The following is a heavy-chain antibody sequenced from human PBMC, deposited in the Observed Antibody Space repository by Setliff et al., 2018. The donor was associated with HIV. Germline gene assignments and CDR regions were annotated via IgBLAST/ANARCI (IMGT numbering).Heavy chain of an antibody. V-gene: IGHV1-46*01. Sequence: ASVKVSCKASGYTFTSQYLHWVRQAPGQGLEWMGVINPTGGSTTYAQNFQGRVTMTRDTPTSTVYMEVSSLRSEDTAVYYCARDVLDLVISVYGFWGQGIPVTVSS. CDR1: GYTFTSQY. J-gene: IGHJ4*02. D-gene: IGHD3-22*01. CDR2: INPTGGST. CDR3: ARDVLDLVISVYGF.